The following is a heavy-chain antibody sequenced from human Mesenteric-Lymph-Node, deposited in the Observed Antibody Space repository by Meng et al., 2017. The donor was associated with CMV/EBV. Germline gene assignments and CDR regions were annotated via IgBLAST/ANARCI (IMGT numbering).Heavy chain of an antibody. J-gene: IGHJ6*02. CDR1: GFMFSNYE. V-gene: IGHV3-48*03. Sequence: GGSLRLSCAASGFMFSNYEMNWVRQAPGKGLEWVPYIDTSGYTVSYGDSVKGRFTISRDNAKNSLFLQMNSLRGDDTAVYYCARDRGTAVGEDGMDVWGQGTTVTVSS. CDR3: ARDRGTAVGEDGMDV. CDR2: IDTSGYTV. D-gene: IGHD3-10*01.